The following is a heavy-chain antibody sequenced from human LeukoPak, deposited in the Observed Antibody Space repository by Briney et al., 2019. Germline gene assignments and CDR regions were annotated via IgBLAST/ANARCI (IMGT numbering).Heavy chain of an antibody. CDR1: GFTFSSYA. CDR3: AHASYSGYVSDY. V-gene: IGHV3-30-3*01. Sequence: GRSLRLSCAASGFTFSSYAMHWVRQAPGKGLEWVAVISYDGSNKYYADSVKCRFTISRDNSKNTLYLQMNSLRAEDTAVYYCAHASYSGYVSDYWGQGPLVTVSS. D-gene: IGHD5-12*01. CDR2: ISYDGSNK. J-gene: IGHJ4*02.